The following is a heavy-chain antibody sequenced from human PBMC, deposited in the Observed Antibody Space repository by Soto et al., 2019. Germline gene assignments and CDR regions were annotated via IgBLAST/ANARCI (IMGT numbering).Heavy chain of an antibody. CDR1: GFTFDDYA. D-gene: IGHD5-18*01. J-gene: IGHJ4*02. Sequence: EVQLVESGGGLVQPGRSLRLSCAASGFTFDDYAMHWVRQAPGKGLEWVSRISWNSGSIGYADSVKGRFIISRDNAKNSLYLQMNSLRAEDTALYYCAKAVGSYGNFDYWAREPWSPSPQ. CDR3: AKAVGSYGNFDY. V-gene: IGHV3-9*01. CDR2: ISWNSGSI.